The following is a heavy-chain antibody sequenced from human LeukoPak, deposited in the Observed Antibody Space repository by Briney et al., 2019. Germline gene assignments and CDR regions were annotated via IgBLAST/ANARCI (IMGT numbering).Heavy chain of an antibody. J-gene: IGHJ4*02. CDR2: IYYSGST. V-gene: IGHV4-39*01. CDR1: GGSISSSSYY. D-gene: IGHD3-22*01. CDR3: AGADSSGYGFDS. Sequence: SETLSLTCTVSGGSISSSSYYWGWIRQPPGKGLEWIGSIYYSGSTYYNPSLKSRVTISVDTSKNQFSLNLSSVTAADTAVYYCAGADSSGYGFDSWGQGTLVTVSS.